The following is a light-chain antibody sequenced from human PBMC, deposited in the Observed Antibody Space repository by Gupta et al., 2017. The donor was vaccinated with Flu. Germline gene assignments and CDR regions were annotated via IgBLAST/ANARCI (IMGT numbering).Light chain of an antibody. CDR1: QGISSY. CDR3: QQLNSSPYN. J-gene: IGKJ2*01. CDR2: AAS. Sequence: DIQLTQSPSFLSASVGDRVTITCRASQGISSYLAWYQQKPGKAPKLLIYAASTSQSGVPSRFSGSASGTEFTLTISILHPEDFATYYCQQLNSSPYNFGQGTRLEIK. V-gene: IGKV1-9*01.